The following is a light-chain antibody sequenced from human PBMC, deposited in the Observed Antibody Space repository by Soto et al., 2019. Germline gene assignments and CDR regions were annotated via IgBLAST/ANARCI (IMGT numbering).Light chain of an antibody. Sequence: EIVMTQSPVTLSLSPGDTATLSCRASQSITSNLAWYQQKPGQPPRLLIYGASTRATGIPARFSGSGSGTEFTLTINNLQSEDFAVYYCQQYSSWFTFGGGTQLEIE. CDR2: GAS. CDR3: QQYSSWFT. CDR1: QSITSN. J-gene: IGKJ4*01. V-gene: IGKV3-15*01.